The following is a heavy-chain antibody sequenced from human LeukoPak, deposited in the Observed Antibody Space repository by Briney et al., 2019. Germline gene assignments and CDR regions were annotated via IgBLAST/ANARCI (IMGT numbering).Heavy chain of an antibody. CDR3: ARGGVDY. D-gene: IGHD3-16*01. CDR1: GFTFSSYW. V-gene: IGHV3-74*01. J-gene: IGHJ4*02. CDR2: INNDGSTT. Sequence: GGSLRLSCAASGFTFSSYWMHWVRQAPGKGLVWVSRINNDGSTTTYADSVKGRFTIPRDNAKNTLYLQMNSLRVEDTAVYYCARGGVDYWGQGTLVTISS.